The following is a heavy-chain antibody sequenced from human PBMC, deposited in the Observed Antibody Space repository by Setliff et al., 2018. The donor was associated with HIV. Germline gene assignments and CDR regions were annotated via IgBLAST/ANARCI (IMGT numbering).Heavy chain of an antibody. CDR1: GGSISSGGYF. Sequence: TLSLTCTVSGGSISSGGYFWSWIRQHPGKGLEWIGYIYYSGITYYNPSLKSRVSISVDTSKNQFSLNLSSVTAADTAVYYCAKGRGYSYGPPLGYFDSWGQGALVTVSS. D-gene: IGHD5-18*01. J-gene: IGHJ4*02. CDR3: AKGRGYSYGPPLGYFDS. V-gene: IGHV4-31*03. CDR2: IYYSGIT.